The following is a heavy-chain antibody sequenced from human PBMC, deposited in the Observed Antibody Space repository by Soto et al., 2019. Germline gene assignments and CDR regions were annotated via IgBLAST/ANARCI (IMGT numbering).Heavy chain of an antibody. CDR1: GFTFSSYA. J-gene: IGHJ4*03. CDR2: ISGSGDGEAT. V-gene: IGHV3-15*07. D-gene: IGHD3-10*01. Sequence: SGGSLRLSCAASGFTFSSYAMNWVRQAPGKGLEWVSVISGSGDGEATDYTAPVKGRFTISRDDSKNTLYLQMNSLKTEDTAVYYCTTELRFLRSLDSWGQGTMVTVSS. CDR3: TTELRFLRSLDS.